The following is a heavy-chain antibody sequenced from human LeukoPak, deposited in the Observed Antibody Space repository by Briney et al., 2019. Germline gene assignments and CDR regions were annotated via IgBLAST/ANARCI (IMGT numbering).Heavy chain of an antibody. J-gene: IGHJ4*02. CDR2: IKQDGSEK. Sequence: GGSLRLSCAASGFTFSSYWMSWVRQAPGKGLEWVANIKQDGSEKYYVDSVKGRFTISRHNAKNSLYLQMNSLKAEDTAVYYCARSAGDYDFWSGYYREFDYWGQGTLVTVSS. V-gene: IGHV3-7*01. CDR1: GFTFSSYW. D-gene: IGHD3-3*01. CDR3: ARSAGDYDFWSGYYREFDY.